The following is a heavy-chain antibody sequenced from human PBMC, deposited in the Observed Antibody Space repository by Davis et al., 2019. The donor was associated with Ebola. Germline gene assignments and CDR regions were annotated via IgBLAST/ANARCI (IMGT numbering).Heavy chain of an antibody. J-gene: IGHJ5*02. CDR1: GYTFTSYG. D-gene: IGHD3-3*01. CDR3: ARTPRTMYYDFWSGYYNWFDP. V-gene: IGHV1-18*01. CDR2: ISAYNGNT. Sequence: AASVKVSCKASGYTFTSYGISWVRQAPGQGLEWMGWISAYNGNTNYAQKLQGRVTMTTDTSTSTAYMELWSLRSDDTAVYYCARTPRTMYYDFWSGYYNWFDPWGQGTLVTVSS.